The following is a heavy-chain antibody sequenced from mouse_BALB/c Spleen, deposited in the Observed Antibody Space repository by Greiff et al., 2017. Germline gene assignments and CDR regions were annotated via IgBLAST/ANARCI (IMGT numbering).Heavy chain of an antibody. CDR2: ISSGGST. CDR1: GFTFSSYA. CDR3: ARGRNYGSSSYYYAMDY. J-gene: IGHJ4*01. V-gene: IGHV5-6-5*01. D-gene: IGHD1-1*01. Sequence: EVQLVESGGGLVKPGGSLKLSCAASGFTFSSYAMSWVRQTPEKRLEWVASISSGGSTYYPDSVKGRFTISRDNARNILYLQMSSLRSEDTAMYYCARGRNYGSSSYYYAMDYWGQGTSVTVSS.